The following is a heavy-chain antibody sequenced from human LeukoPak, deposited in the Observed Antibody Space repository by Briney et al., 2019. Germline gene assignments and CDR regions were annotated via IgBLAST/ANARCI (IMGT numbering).Heavy chain of an antibody. J-gene: IGHJ6*02. Sequence: GGSLRLSCAASGFTFSSYAMSWVRQAQGKGLEWVSAISGSGGSTYYADSVKGRFTISRDNSKNTLYLQMNSLRAEDTAVYYCAKDRTVTSMILDVWGQGTTVTVSS. CDR1: GFTFSSYA. CDR3: AKDRTVTSMILDV. D-gene: IGHD3/OR15-3a*01. V-gene: IGHV3-23*01. CDR2: ISGSGGST.